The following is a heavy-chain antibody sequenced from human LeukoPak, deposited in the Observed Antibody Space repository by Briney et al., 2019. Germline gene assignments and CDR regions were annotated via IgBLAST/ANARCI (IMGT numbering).Heavy chain of an antibody. CDR2: INSDGSRI. Sequence: PGGSLRLSCAASGFTFSSYWMHWVRQAPGKGLVWVSRINSDGSRIIYADSVKGRFTISRDNAKNTLYLQMNSLRAEDTAVYYCARGSSSSWPFDYWGQGTLVTVSS. CDR3: ARGSSSSWPFDY. J-gene: IGHJ4*02. CDR1: GFTFSSYW. D-gene: IGHD6-13*01. V-gene: IGHV3-74*01.